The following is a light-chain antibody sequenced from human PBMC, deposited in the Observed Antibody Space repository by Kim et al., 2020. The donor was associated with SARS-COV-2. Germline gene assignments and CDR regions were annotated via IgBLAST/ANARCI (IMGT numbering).Light chain of an antibody. J-gene: IGLJ1*01. CDR1: SLRSFY. Sequence: SSELTQDPAVSVALGQTVRITCQGDSLRSFYASWYQVKPEQAPVFVLYAKDNRPSGIPDRFSGSSSGNIASMTITGAQAEDEADYYCGSRDSSGNSYVFG. CDR3: GSRDSSGNSYV. CDR2: AKD. V-gene: IGLV3-19*01.